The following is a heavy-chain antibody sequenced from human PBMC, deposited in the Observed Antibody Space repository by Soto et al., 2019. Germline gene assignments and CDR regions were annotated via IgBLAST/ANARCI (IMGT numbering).Heavy chain of an antibody. D-gene: IGHD4-4*01. Sequence: VRPLRLSCSSSVFTFSSYGMHLVRQSPPKLLEFVSVIWYDGSNKYYADSVKGRFTISRDNSKNTLYLQMNSLRAEDTAVYCCARLHDYSNYPSDYYYGMEVWGQGTTVTVSS. CDR3: ARLHDYSNYPSDYYYGMEV. V-gene: IGHV3-33*01. CDR2: IWYDGSNK. CDR1: VFTFSSYG. J-gene: IGHJ6*02.